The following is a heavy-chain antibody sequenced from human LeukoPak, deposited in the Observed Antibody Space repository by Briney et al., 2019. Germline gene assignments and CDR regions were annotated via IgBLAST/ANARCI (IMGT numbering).Heavy chain of an antibody. Sequence: PGGSLRLSCAASGFTFSSYSMNWVRLAPGKGLEWVSSISSSSSYIYYADSVKGRFTISRDNAKNSLYLQMNSLRAEDTAVYYCARASYYGSGSYYNVQAFDIWGQGTMVTVSS. CDR2: ISSSSSYI. CDR3: ARASYYGSGSYYNVQAFDI. J-gene: IGHJ3*02. V-gene: IGHV3-21*01. CDR1: GFTFSSYS. D-gene: IGHD3-10*01.